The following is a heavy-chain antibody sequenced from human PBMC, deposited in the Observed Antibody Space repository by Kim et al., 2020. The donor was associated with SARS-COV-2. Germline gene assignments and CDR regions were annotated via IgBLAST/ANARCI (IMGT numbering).Heavy chain of an antibody. CDR3: ARDRPVVFLEWLPNYYYYYGMDV. Sequence: SETLSLTCTVSGGSISSYYWSWIRQPAGKGLEWIGRIYTSGSTNYNPSLKSRVTMSVDTSKNQFSLKLSSVTAADTAVYYCARDRPVVFLEWLPNYYYYYGMDVWGQGTTVTVSS. D-gene: IGHD3-3*02. CDR1: GGSISSYY. CDR2: IYTSGST. J-gene: IGHJ6*02. V-gene: IGHV4-4*07.